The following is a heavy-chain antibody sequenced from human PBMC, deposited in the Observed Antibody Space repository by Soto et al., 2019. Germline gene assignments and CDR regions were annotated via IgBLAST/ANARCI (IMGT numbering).Heavy chain of an antibody. V-gene: IGHV1-69*08. Sequence: QVQLVQSGAEVKKPGSSVKVSCKASGGTFRSYTISWVRQAPGQGLEWMGRIIPILGIANYAQKFQGRVTITADKFTSTAYMELSSLRSEDTAVYYCARDRSVLWFGESPYNWFDPWGQGTLVTVSS. J-gene: IGHJ5*02. D-gene: IGHD3-10*01. CDR1: GGTFRSYT. CDR2: IIPILGIA. CDR3: ARDRSVLWFGESPYNWFDP.